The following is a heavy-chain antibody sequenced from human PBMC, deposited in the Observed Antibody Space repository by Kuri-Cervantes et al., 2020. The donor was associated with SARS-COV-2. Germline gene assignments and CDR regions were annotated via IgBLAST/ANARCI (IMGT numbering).Heavy chain of an antibody. CDR2: FYDTGST. D-gene: IGHD1-1*01. V-gene: IGHV4-59*01. J-gene: IGHJ5*02. CDR3: ARVNTGWIDL. CDR1: GGSISNYY. Sequence: SETLSLTCTVSGGSISNYYWTWLRQPSGKGLEWIGDFYDTGSTNYNPSLESRVTISVDTSRRQFSLNVRSVSAADTAVYYCARVNTGWIDLWGLGTLVTVSS.